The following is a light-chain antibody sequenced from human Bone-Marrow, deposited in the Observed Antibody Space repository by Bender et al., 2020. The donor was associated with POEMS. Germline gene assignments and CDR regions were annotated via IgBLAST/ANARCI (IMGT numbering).Light chain of an antibody. CDR2: DDT. Sequence: SYVLTHPPSVSVAPGQTARIPCGGDDIETKSVHWYQQKPGQAPVLVLFDDTDRPSGIPERFAGSNSGNTATLTIIRVEAGDEADYYCQVWDSTGDNLVFGGGTKVTVL. CDR1: DIETKS. V-gene: IGLV3-21*02. J-gene: IGLJ2*01. CDR3: QVWDSTGDNLV.